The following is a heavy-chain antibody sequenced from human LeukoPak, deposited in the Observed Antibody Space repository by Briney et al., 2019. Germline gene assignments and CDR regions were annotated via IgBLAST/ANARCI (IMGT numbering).Heavy chain of an antibody. J-gene: IGHJ4*02. CDR1: GGTFSSYA. Sequence: SVKVSCKASGGTFSSYAISWVRQAPGQGLEWMGGIIPIFGTANYAQKFQGRVTITADESTSTAYMGLSSLRSEDTAVYYCARGSTLRYFDWLNYWGQGTLVTVSS. D-gene: IGHD3-9*01. CDR2: IIPIFGTA. CDR3: ARGSTLRYFDWLNY. V-gene: IGHV1-69*01.